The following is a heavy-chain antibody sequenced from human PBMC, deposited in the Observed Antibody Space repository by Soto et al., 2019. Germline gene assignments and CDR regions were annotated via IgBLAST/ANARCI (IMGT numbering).Heavy chain of an antibody. CDR2: ISAYNGNT. CDR3: ARDALQYLPSYSYGMDV. CDR1: GYTFTSYV. Sequence: ASVKVSCKASGYTFTSYVISWVRQAPGQGLEWMGWISAYNGNTNYAQKLQGRVTMTTDTSTSTAYMELRSLRSDDTAVYYCARDALQYLPSYSYGMDVWGKGTTVTVPS. J-gene: IGHJ6*04. V-gene: IGHV1-18*01. D-gene: IGHD4-4*01.